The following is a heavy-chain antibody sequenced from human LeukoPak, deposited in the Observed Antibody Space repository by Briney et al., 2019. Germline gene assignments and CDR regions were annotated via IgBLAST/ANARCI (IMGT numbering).Heavy chain of an antibody. CDR1: GFTFDDDT. CDR3: AKYQRQWLPKGGFDY. J-gene: IGHJ4*02. CDR2: ISYDGNNK. Sequence: SGRSLRLSCAASGFTFDDDTMHWVRQAPGKGLEWVAVISYDGNNKYYADSVKGRFTISRDNSKNTLYLQMDNLRAEDTAVYYCAKYQRQWLPKGGFDYWGQGTLVTVSS. D-gene: IGHD6-19*01. V-gene: IGHV3-30*18.